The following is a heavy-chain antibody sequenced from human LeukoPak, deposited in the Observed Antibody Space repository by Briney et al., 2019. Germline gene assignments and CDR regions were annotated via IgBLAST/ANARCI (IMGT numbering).Heavy chain of an antibody. Sequence: ASVKVSCKASGYTFTSYDINWVRQATGQGLEWMGWMNPNSGNTGYAQKFQGRVTMTRNTSISTAYMELSSLRSEDTAAYYCARGYSSSWSIRQNRRVCDYWGQGTLVTVSS. J-gene: IGHJ4*02. D-gene: IGHD6-13*01. V-gene: IGHV1-8*01. CDR3: ARGYSSSWSIRQNRRVCDY. CDR1: GYTFTSYD. CDR2: MNPNSGNT.